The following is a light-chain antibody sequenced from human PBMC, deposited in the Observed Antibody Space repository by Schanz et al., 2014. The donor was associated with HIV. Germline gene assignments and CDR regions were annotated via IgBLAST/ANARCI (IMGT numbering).Light chain of an antibody. CDR3: CSYAGTSTFVV. CDR2: DVN. V-gene: IGLV2-14*03. CDR1: SSDIGAYNY. J-gene: IGLJ2*01. Sequence: QSALIQPASVSGSPGQSITISCTGTSSDIGAYNYVSWYQQHPGKAPKLMIYDVNIRPSGVSNRFSGSKSGNTASLTISGLQAEDEADYYCCSYAGTSTFVVFRGATKLTVL.